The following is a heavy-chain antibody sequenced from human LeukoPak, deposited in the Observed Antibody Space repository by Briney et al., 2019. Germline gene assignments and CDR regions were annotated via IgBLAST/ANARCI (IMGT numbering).Heavy chain of an antibody. D-gene: IGHD6-13*01. CDR1: GFTFSSYW. V-gene: IGHV3-23*01. Sequence: GGSLRLSCAASGFTFSSYWMHWVRQAPGKGLVWVSAISYSGAGTSYADSVQGRFTISRDNSKNTLSLQMNSLRAEDTAVYYCAAGRAAAGIDLWGQGTLVTVSS. CDR3: AAGRAAAGIDL. J-gene: IGHJ4*02. CDR2: ISYSGAGT.